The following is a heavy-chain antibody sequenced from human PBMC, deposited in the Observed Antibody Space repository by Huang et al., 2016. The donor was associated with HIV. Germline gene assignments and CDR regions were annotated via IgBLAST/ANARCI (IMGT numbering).Heavy chain of an antibody. CDR1: GFGFSTYG. V-gene: IGHV3-30*03. CDR3: ARDFWAINYDSGGIDY. CDR2: ISYAGTYT. Sequence: QVRLVESGGGVVQPGRSLRLSCAVSGFGFSTYGIHWVRQAPGKGLEWVAAISYAGTYTYDSGSMGGRFTISSDSSKNTVFLQMNSLRGQDTAVYYCARDFWAINYDSGGIDYWGQGTLVTVSS. D-gene: IGHD3-22*01. J-gene: IGHJ4*02.